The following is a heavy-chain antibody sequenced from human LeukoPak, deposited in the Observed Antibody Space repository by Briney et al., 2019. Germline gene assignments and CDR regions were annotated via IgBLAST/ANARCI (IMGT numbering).Heavy chain of an antibody. CDR2: IYTSGST. D-gene: IGHD6-13*01. Sequence: SETLSLTCTVSGGSISSSSYYWNWIRQPAGKGLEWIGRIYTSGSTSYNPSLKSRVTISVDTSKNQFSMQLSSVTAADTAVYYCARGYSSSWYNIWGQGTLVTVSS. CDR1: GGSISSSSYY. J-gene: IGHJ4*02. CDR3: ARGYSSSWYNI. V-gene: IGHV4-61*02.